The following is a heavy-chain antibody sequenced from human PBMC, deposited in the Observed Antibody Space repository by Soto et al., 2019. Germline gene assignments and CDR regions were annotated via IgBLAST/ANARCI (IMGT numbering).Heavy chain of an antibody. J-gene: IGHJ4*02. CDR2: ITTRSGTT. CDR1: GFTFNNYN. CDR3: ARGEYSENDYRPFDY. V-gene: IGHV3-48*04. Sequence: EVQLVESGGGLVQPGGSLRLTCAASGFTFNNYNMNWVRQAPGKGLEWVSYITTRSGTTYYADSVKGRFTISRDNGKNSLYLQMNSLRAEDTAVYYCARGEYSENDYRPFDYWGQGTLVTVSS. D-gene: IGHD5-12*01.